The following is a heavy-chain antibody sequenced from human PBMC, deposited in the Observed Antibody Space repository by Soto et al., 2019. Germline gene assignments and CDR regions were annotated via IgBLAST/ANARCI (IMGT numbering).Heavy chain of an antibody. Sequence: GGPLRLSCAASAFTFCSYAMHWVREAPGKGLEWVAVISYDGSNKYYADSVKGRFTISRDNSKNTLYLQMNSLRAEDTAVYYCARDGGYSYGYVYWGQGTLVTVSS. J-gene: IGHJ4*02. D-gene: IGHD5-18*01. CDR1: AFTFCSYA. V-gene: IGHV3-30-3*01. CDR2: ISYDGSNK. CDR3: ARDGGYSYGYVY.